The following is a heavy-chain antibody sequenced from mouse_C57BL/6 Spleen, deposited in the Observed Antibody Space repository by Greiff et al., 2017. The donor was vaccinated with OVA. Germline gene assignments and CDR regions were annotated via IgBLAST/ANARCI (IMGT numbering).Heavy chain of an antibody. V-gene: IGHV1-82*01. D-gene: IGHD1-1*01. CDR3: ARKNYGSSYVGGYFDY. Sequence: QVQLQQSGPELVKPGASVKISCKASGYAFSSSWMNWVKQRPGKGLEWIGRIYPGDGDTNYNGKFKGEATLTADKSSSTAYMQLSSLTSEDSAVYFCARKNYGSSYVGGYFDYWGQGTTLTVSS. J-gene: IGHJ2*01. CDR1: GYAFSSSW. CDR2: IYPGDGDT.